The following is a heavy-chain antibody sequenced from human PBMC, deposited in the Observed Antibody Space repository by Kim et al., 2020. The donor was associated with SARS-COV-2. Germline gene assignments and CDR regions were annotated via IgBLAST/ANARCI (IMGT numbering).Heavy chain of an antibody. D-gene: IGHD1-1*01. Sequence: ASVKVSCKTSGYTFISYYMHWVRQAPGQGLEWMGIINPSGGSTSYEQKFQGRVTMTRDTSTSTVYMDRSSLRSEDTAVYYCVSGTVYYGMDVWGQGTTVTVSS. CDR1: GYTFISYY. J-gene: IGHJ6*02. CDR2: INPSGGST. V-gene: IGHV1-46*01. CDR3: VSGTVYYGMDV.